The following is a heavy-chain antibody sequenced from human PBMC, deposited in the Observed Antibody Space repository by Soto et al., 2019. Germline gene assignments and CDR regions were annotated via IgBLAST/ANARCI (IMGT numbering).Heavy chain of an antibody. CDR3: AREGTVTPPNA. CDR1: GGSIISYY. J-gene: IGHJ5*02. V-gene: IGHV4-4*07. Sequence: PSETLSLTCTFSGGSIISYYWSWIRQPAGKGLEWIGRIYTSGSTNYNPSLKSRVTMSVDTSKNQFSLKLSSVTAADTAVYYCAREGTVTPPNAWGQGTLVTVSS. CDR2: IYTSGST. D-gene: IGHD4-4*01.